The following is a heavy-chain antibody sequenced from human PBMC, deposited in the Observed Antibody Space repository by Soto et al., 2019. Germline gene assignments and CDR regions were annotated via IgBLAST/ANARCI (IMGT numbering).Heavy chain of an antibody. V-gene: IGHV1-46*03. CDR3: ARETVAATHLDYYYYYMDV. CDR1: GYTFTSYY. J-gene: IGHJ6*03. D-gene: IGHD2-15*01. Sequence: GASVKVSCKASGYTFTSYYMHWVRQAPGQGLEWMGIINPSGGSTSYAQKFQGRVTMTRDTSTSTVYMELSSLRSEDTAVYYCARETVAATHLDYYYYYMDVWGKGTTVTV. CDR2: INPSGGST.